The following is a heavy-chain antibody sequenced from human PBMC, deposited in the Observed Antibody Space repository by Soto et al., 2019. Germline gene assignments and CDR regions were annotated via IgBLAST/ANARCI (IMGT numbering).Heavy chain of an antibody. V-gene: IGHV5-51*01. CDR3: ARLFGSDSSGWAHYYYYGMDV. CDR2: IYPGDSDT. Sequence: GESLKISCKGSGYIFPSYWIGWVRQMPGKGLGWMGIIYPGDSDTRYSPSFQGQGTISADKSNSTAYLQWSSLTASDTAMYYCARLFGSDSSGWAHYYYYGMDVWGQGTTVTVSS. J-gene: IGHJ6*02. D-gene: IGHD6-19*01. CDR1: GYIFPSYW.